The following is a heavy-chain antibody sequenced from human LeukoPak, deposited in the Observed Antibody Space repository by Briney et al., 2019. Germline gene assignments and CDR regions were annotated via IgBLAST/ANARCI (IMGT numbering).Heavy chain of an antibody. CDR1: GGSISSYY. V-gene: IGHV4-59*01. CDR3: ARLACFGGSCYHGWFDP. D-gene: IGHD2-15*01. Sequence: SETLSLTCTVSGGSISSYYWSWIRQPPGKGLEWIGYIYYSGSTNYNPSLKSRVTISVDTSKSQFSLKLSSVTAADTAMYYCARLACFGGSCYHGWFDPWGQGTLVTVSS. CDR2: IYYSGST. J-gene: IGHJ5*02.